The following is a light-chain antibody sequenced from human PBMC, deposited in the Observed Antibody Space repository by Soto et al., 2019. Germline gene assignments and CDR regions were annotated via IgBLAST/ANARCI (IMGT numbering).Light chain of an antibody. J-gene: IGKJ4*02. Sequence: DIKMNQSPSTLSATVGDRVTITCRASQSISDYLTWYQQKPGKAPKLLIYAASSLESGVPSTFSGSGSGTEFTLTISSLQPDDFATYYCQQYYIYRHTFGGGTKVDI. V-gene: IGKV1-5*01. CDR1: QSISDY. CDR3: QQYYIYRHT. CDR2: AAS.